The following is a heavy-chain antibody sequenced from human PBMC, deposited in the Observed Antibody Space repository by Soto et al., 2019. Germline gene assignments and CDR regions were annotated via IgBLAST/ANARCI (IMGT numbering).Heavy chain of an antibody. J-gene: IGHJ5*02. CDR2: IYYSGST. V-gene: IGHV4-31*03. D-gene: IGHD6-13*01. CDR3: ARKQQPDGCNWFDP. CDR1: GGSISSGGYY. Sequence: SETLSLTCTVSGGSISSGGYYWSWIRQHPGKGLEWIGYIYYSGSTYYNPSLKSRVTISVDTSKNQFSLKLSSVTAADTAVYYCARKQQPDGCNWFDPWGQGTLVTVSS.